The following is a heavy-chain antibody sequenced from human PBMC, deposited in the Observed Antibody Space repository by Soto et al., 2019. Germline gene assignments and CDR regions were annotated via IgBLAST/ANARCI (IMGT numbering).Heavy chain of an antibody. J-gene: IGHJ4*02. V-gene: IGHV4-30-2*01. D-gene: IGHD4-17*01. CDR3: PRAGSYGNYGKISFDS. CDR1: GGSINTADSS. CDR2: VSHSGST. Sequence: PSETLSLTCAVSGGSINTADSSWSWIRQPPGKTLEWIGYVSHSGSTYHNPSLTSRVTISVDMSKNQFSLSLASVTAADTATYFWPRAGSYGNYGKISFDSWGPGNLVTVSS.